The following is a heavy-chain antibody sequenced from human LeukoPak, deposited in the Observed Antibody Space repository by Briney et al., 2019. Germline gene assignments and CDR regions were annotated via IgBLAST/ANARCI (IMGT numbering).Heavy chain of an antibody. CDR3: ARDLSLYCGGDCYSGWFDP. V-gene: IGHV4-34*01. Sequence: SETLSLTCAVYGGSFSGYYWSWIRQPPGKGLEWIGTMYHSGSTNYNPSLKSRVTISVDTSKNQFSLKLSSVTAADTAVYYCARDLSLYCGGDCYSGWFDPWGQGTLVTVSS. CDR1: GGSFSGYY. CDR2: MYHSGST. D-gene: IGHD2-21*02. J-gene: IGHJ5*02.